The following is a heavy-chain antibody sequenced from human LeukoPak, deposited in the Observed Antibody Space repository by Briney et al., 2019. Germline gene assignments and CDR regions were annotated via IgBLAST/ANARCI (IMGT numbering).Heavy chain of an antibody. CDR1: GGSISSYY. Sequence: SETLSLTCTVSGGSISSYYWSWIRQPPGKGLEGIGYIYYSGSTNYNPSLKSRVTISVDTSKNQFSLKLSSVTAADTAVYYCASTSGTTGTTGVDYWGQGTLVTVSS. J-gene: IGHJ4*02. D-gene: IGHD1-1*01. CDR2: IYYSGST. V-gene: IGHV4-59*12. CDR3: ASTSGTTGTTGVDY.